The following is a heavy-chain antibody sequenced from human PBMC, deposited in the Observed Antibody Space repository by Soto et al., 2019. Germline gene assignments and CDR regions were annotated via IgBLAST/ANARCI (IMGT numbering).Heavy chain of an antibody. Sequence: EVQLLESGGGLVQPGGSLRLSCEASGFTFRSYRSWFRQPPGRGLEGVSVIYSGGSTYYADSVKGRFTISRDNSKNTLYLQMNSLRAEDTAVYYCARRPYSSSHFDYWGQGTLVTVSS. CDR3: ARRPYSSSHFDY. V-gene: IGHV3-66*01. CDR2: IYSGGST. CDR1: GFTFRSY. J-gene: IGHJ4*02. D-gene: IGHD6-13*01.